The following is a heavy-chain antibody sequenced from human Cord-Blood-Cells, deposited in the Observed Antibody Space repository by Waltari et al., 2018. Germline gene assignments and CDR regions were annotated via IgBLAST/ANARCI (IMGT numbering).Heavy chain of an antibody. Sequence: VQLVESGGGLVQPGGSLRLSCAASGFTVSSNYMSWVRQAPGKGLEWVSVIYSGGSTYYADYGNGRFTISRHKSKNTLDLQMNSLRAEDTAVYYCARDRVGWFDPWGQGTLVTVSS. CDR1: GFTVSSNY. CDR3: ARDRVGWFDP. V-gene: IGHV3-53*04. CDR2: IYSGGST. J-gene: IGHJ5*02.